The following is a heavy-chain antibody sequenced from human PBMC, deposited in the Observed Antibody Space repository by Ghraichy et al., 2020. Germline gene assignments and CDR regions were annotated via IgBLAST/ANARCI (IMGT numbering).Heavy chain of an antibody. V-gene: IGHV3-53*01. CDR2: IYSGGGT. CDR3: ARDHFEGRSGYLDY. Sequence: GESLNISCAASGSTVSTNYMSWVRQAPGKGLEWVSVIYSGGGTDYADSVKGRFTISRDNSKNTMYLQMNSLRIEDTAVYYCARDHFEGRSGYLDYWGQGTLVTVSS. D-gene: IGHD3-3*01. J-gene: IGHJ4*02. CDR1: GSTVSTNY.